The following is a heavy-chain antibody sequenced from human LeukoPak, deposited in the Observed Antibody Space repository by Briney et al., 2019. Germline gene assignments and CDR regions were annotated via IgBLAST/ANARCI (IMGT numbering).Heavy chain of an antibody. J-gene: IGHJ5*02. CDR2: IYYSGST. CDR1: GGSISSGGYS. Sequence: SETLSLTCAVSGGSISSGGYSWSWIRQPPGKGLEWIGYIYYSGSTYYNPSLKSRVTISVDTSKNQFSLKLSSVTAADTAVYYCATSPVTTWWFDPWGQGTLVTVSS. CDR3: ATSPVTTWWFDP. V-gene: IGHV4-30-4*07. D-gene: IGHD4-17*01.